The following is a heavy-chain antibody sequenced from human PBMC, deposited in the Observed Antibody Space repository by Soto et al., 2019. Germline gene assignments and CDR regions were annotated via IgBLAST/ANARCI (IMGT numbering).Heavy chain of an antibody. D-gene: IGHD4-17*01. Sequence: GRSLKISCKGSGYTFNIYWIAWVRQMPGKGLEWMGVIYPVDSDTRYSPSFQGQVTISVDKSINTAYLQWSSLQASDTAIYYCARQDGDGLFYFDYWGQGTPVTVSS. CDR2: IYPVDSDT. V-gene: IGHV5-51*03. CDR1: GYTFNIYW. CDR3: ARQDGDGLFYFDY. J-gene: IGHJ4*02.